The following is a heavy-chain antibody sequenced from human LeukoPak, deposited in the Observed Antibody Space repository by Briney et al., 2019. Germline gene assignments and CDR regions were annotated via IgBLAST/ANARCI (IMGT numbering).Heavy chain of an antibody. D-gene: IGHD2-2*01. CDR2: ISSSGSTI. J-gene: IGHJ4*02. V-gene: IGHV3-11*01. Sequence: GGSLRLSCAASGFTFSDYYMSWIRQAPGKGLEWVSYISSSGSTIYYADSVKGRFAISRDNAKNSLYLQMNSLRAEDTALYHCARDPNTYCSSTSCQTTWGQGTLVTVSS. CDR1: GFTFSDYY. CDR3: ARDPNTYCSSTSCQTT.